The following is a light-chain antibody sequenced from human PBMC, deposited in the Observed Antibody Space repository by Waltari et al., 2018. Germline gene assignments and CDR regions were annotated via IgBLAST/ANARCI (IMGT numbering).Light chain of an antibody. CDR1: QSISSN. CDR2: GAS. V-gene: IGKV3-15*01. Sequence: EIVMTQSPVTLSVSPGARATLPCRASQSISSNLAWYQQKPGQSPRLLIHGASTRATGIPARFSGSGSGTDFTLTISSLQSEDFAVYFCQQYNTWPTFGGGTKVEIK. J-gene: IGKJ4*01. CDR3: QQYNTWPT.